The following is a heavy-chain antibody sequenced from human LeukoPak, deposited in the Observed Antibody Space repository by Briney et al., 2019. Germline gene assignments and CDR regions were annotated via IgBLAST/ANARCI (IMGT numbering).Heavy chain of an antibody. CDR2: ISSSASAT. D-gene: IGHD3-10*01. J-gene: IGHJ3*01. Sequence: GGSLRLSCPASGFTLSSYEMNWVRQAPGKGLEWVSYISSSASATYYADSVKGRFTISRDNAKNSLYLQMNSLRAEDTAVYFCARDPHSSGKEINFDVWGQGTMVTVSS. CDR3: ARDPHSSGKEINFDV. V-gene: IGHV3-48*03. CDR1: GFTLSSYE.